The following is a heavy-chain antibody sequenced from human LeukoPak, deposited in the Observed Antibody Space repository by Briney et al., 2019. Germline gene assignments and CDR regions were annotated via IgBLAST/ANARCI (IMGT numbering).Heavy chain of an antibody. Sequence: GGSLRLSCAASGFTVSNNYMSWVRQAPGKGLEWVSVIYSGGSTYYADSVKGRFTISRDNSKNTLYLQMNSLRAEDTAVYYCAKQSSYSSGWYPFDYWGQGTLVTVSS. CDR3: AKQSSYSSGWYPFDY. D-gene: IGHD6-19*01. J-gene: IGHJ4*02. CDR1: GFTVSNNY. CDR2: IYSGGST. V-gene: IGHV3-66*01.